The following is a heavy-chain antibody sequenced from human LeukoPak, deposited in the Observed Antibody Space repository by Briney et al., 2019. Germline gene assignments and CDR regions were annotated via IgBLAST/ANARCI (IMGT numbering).Heavy chain of an antibody. CDR2: IRRTGGST. D-gene: IGHD3-22*01. V-gene: IGHV3-23*01. J-gene: IGHJ4*02. CDR3: ANTDYYDTSALDY. Sequence: AGGSLRLSCAASGFTFSSYAMSWVRQAPGKGLEWVSAIRRTGGSTYYADSVKGRFTTSRDNSKNTLYLQMNSLRAEDTAVYYCANTDYYDTSALDYWGQGTLVTVSS. CDR1: GFTFSSYA.